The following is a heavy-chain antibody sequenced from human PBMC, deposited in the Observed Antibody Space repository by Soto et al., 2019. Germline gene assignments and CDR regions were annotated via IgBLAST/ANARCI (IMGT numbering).Heavy chain of an antibody. D-gene: IGHD2-15*01. Sequence: QVQLVESGGGLAKPGGSRRLSCAASGFTFSHYFMTRIRQAPGKGLEWVSHISNSGSTTYYADSVKGRFTISRDNAKDSLSLQMNSLRAEDTAVYYCVREKYCSGGSCYSDYWGQGTLVNVSS. CDR1: GFTFSHYF. CDR2: ISNSGSTT. V-gene: IGHV3-11*01. CDR3: VREKYCSGGSCYSDY. J-gene: IGHJ4*02.